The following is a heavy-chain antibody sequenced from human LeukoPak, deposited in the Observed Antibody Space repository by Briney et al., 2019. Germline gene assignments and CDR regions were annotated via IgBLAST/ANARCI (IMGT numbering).Heavy chain of an antibody. CDR3: ARKTNYFDY. V-gene: IGHV3-48*03. Sequence: GGSLRLSCVASGFILSTSEMNWVRQAPGKGLEWVSFIASDGTIYYADSVKGRFTLSRDNAKNSLYLQMNSLRAEDTAVYYCARKTNYFDYWGQGTLVTVSS. CDR2: IASDGTI. CDR1: GFILSTSE. J-gene: IGHJ4*02.